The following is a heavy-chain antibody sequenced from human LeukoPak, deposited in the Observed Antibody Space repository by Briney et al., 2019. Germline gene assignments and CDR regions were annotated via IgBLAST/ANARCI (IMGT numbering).Heavy chain of an antibody. Sequence: ASVKVSCKASGYTFTSYGISWVRQAPGQGLEWMGWISAYNGNTNYAQKLQGRVTMTTDTSTSTAYMELRSLRSDDTAVYYCARAGEVGSSWLFGMDVWGKGTTVSVSS. D-gene: IGHD6-13*01. CDR1: GYTFTSYG. CDR2: ISAYNGNT. CDR3: ARAGEVGSSWLFGMDV. V-gene: IGHV1-18*04. J-gene: IGHJ6*04.